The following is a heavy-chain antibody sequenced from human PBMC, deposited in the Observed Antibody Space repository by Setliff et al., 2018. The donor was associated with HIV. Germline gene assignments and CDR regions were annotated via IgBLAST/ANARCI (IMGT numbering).Heavy chain of an antibody. Sequence: LSLTCTVSGGSISGYYWSWIRQPAGKGLEWIGRIFTSGTTNYNPSLKSRVTMSVDTSKNQFSLTLRSVTAADTAVYFCATLRWLRSKHSDYWGQGILVTVSS. CDR2: IFTSGTT. D-gene: IGHD5-12*01. CDR3: ATLRWLRSKHSDY. J-gene: IGHJ4*01. CDR1: GGSISGYY. V-gene: IGHV4-4*07.